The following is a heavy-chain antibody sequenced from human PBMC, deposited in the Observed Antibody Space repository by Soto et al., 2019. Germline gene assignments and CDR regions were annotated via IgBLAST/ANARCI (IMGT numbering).Heavy chain of an antibody. D-gene: IGHD2-2*01. CDR1: GYTFTSYA. J-gene: IGHJ6*02. Sequence: ASVKVSCTASGYTFTSYAMHWVRQAPGQRLEWMGWINAGSGNTNYAQKFEGRVTITTDESTSTAYMELSSLRSEDTAVYYCAREGLVLVPTTVNSDYYYYAMDVWGQGTTVTVSS. V-gene: IGHV1-3*01. CDR2: INAGSGNT. CDR3: AREGLVLVPTTVNSDYYYYAMDV.